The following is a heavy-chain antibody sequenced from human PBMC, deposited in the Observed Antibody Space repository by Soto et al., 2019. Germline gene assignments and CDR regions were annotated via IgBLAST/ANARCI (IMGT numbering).Heavy chain of an antibody. CDR2: INPNIGGT. J-gene: IGHJ4*02. CDR1: GYTFTGYY. Sequence: QVQLVQSGAELKKPGAAVKVSCKASGYTFTGYYMHWVRQAPGQGLEWMGWINPNIGGTNYAQKFQGWVTMTRDTSISTAYMELSRLRSDDTAVYYCARDVNRDGYNFGYWGQGTLVTVSS. CDR3: ARDVNRDGYNFGY. V-gene: IGHV1-2*04. D-gene: IGHD5-12*01.